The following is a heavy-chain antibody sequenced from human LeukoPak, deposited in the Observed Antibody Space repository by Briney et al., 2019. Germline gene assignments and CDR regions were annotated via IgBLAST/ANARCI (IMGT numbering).Heavy chain of an antibody. CDR2: INQDGIEK. D-gene: IGHD5-24*01. CDR3: ARGFDGYYGFDI. J-gene: IGHJ3*02. CDR1: GFTFTTYW. V-gene: IGHV3-7*05. Sequence: PGGSLRLSCVASGFTFTTYWMSWVRQAPGKGLEWVANINQDGIEKYYVASVKGRFTISRDNAKNSMYVQMNSLRAEDTAGYYCARGFDGYYGFDIWGQGTMVTVSS.